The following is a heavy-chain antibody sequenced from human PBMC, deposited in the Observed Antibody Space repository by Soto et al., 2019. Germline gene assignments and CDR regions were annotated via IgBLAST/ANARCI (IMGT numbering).Heavy chain of an antibody. CDR3: ARQLRAYDSSGNGMDV. Sequence: ASVKVSCKASGYTFTSYAMHWVRQAPGQRLEWMGWINAGNGNTKYSQKFQGRVTITRDTSASTAYMELSSLRSEDTAVYYCARQLRAYDSSGNGMDVWGQGTTVTVSS. CDR1: GYTFTSYA. CDR2: INAGNGNT. D-gene: IGHD3-22*01. V-gene: IGHV1-3*01. J-gene: IGHJ6*02.